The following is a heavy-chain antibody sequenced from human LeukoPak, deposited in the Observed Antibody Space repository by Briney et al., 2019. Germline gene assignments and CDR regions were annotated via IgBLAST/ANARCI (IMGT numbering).Heavy chain of an antibody. CDR2: INHSGST. CDR3: ARGDGYSGYDLDY. V-gene: IGHV4-34*01. CDR1: GGSFSGYY. Sequence: SETLSLTCAVYGGSFSGYYWSWIRQPPGKGLEWIGEINHSGSTNYNPSLKSRVTISVDTSKNQFSLKLSSVTAADTAVYYCARGDGYSGYDLDYWGQGTLVTVSS. D-gene: IGHD5-12*01. J-gene: IGHJ4*02.